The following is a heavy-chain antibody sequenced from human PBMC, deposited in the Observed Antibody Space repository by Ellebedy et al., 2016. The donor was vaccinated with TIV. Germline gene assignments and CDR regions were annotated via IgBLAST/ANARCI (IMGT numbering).Heavy chain of an antibody. CDR1: GGSFSGYY. D-gene: IGHD4-17*01. Sequence: MPSETLSLTFAAHGGSFSGYYWSWIRQPPGKGLEWIGEINHSGSTNYTPSLKRRVTISVDTAKNQFSLKLSPVTAADTAVYYCARHDYGDYGHYYYYGMDVWGQGTTVTVSS. CDR2: INHSGST. CDR3: ARHDYGDYGHYYYYGMDV. V-gene: IGHV4-34*01. J-gene: IGHJ6*02.